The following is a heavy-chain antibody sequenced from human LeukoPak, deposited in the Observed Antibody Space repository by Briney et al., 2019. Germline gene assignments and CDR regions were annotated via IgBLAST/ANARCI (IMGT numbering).Heavy chain of an antibody. J-gene: IGHJ6*04. Sequence: GASVKVSCKASGYTFTSYGISWERQAPGQGLEWMGWISAYNGNTNYAQKLQGRVTMTTDTSTSTAYMELRSLRSDDTAVYYCARVLTGYYNPYYYYYGMDVWGKGTTVTVSS. CDR2: ISAYNGNT. V-gene: IGHV1-18*04. CDR3: ARVLTGYYNPYYYYYGMDV. D-gene: IGHD3-9*01. CDR1: GYTFTSYG.